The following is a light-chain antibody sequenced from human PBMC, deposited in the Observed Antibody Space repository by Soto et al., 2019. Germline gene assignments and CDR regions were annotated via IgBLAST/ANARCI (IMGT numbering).Light chain of an antibody. V-gene: IGLV2-14*01. CDR1: SSDVGGYTY. J-gene: IGLJ1*01. CDR3: SSYTTSSTQV. Sequence: QSALTQPASVSGSPRQSITISCTGASSDVGGYTYVSWYQQHPGKAPKLMIYEVSNRPSGVSNRFSGSKSGNTASLTISGLQAEDEADYYCSSYTTSSTQVFGTGTKVTVL. CDR2: EVS.